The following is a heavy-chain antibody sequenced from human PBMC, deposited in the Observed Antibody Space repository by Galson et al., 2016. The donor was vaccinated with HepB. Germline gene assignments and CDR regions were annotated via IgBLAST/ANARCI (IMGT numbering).Heavy chain of an antibody. CDR2: IYWDDDK. CDR1: GFSLSASGVG. J-gene: IGHJ4*02. V-gene: IGHV2-5*02. Sequence: PALVKPTQTLTLTCTFSGFSLSASGVGVGWIRQPPGKALEWLALIYWDDDKSYSPSLKSRLTITKDTYKNQVVLTMTNVDPVDTATYYCAHRFSSSFSRLSLNILGYWGQGTLVTVSS. D-gene: IGHD6-13*01. CDR3: AHRFSSSFSRLSLNILGY.